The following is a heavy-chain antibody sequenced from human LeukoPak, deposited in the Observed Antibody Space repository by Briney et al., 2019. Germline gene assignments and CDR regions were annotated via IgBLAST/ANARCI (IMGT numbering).Heavy chain of an antibody. CDR1: GFTFSSYA. CDR2: TSGSGGST. V-gene: IGHV3-23*01. Sequence: GGSLRLSCAASGFTFSSYAMSWVRQAPGKGLEWVSATSGSGGSTYYADSVKGRFTISRDNSKNTLYLQMNSLRAQDTAVYYCAKGVFLEWLLPSYYYYYGMDVWGQGTTVTVSS. J-gene: IGHJ6*02. D-gene: IGHD3-3*01. CDR3: AKGVFLEWLLPSYYYYYGMDV.